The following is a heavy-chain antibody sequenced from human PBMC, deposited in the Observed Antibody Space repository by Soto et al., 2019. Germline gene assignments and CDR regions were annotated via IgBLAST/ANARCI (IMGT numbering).Heavy chain of an antibody. CDR1: GYTFTTYG. CDR2: ISAHNGNT. Sequence: QVHLVQSGAEVKKPGASVKVSCKGSGYTFTTYGITWVRQAPGQGLEWMGWISAHNGNTNYAQKLQGRVTVTRDTSTSTADMELRSHRSDDTAVYYCARGTYGDYWGQGALVTVSS. J-gene: IGHJ4*02. D-gene: IGHD4-17*01. V-gene: IGHV1-18*01. CDR3: ARGTYGDY.